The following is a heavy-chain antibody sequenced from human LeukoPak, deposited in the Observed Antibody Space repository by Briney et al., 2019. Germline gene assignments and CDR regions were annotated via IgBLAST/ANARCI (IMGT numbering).Heavy chain of an antibody. Sequence: SETLSLTCAVSGGSISTYYWSWIRQPPGKGLEWIGYIYYSGSTNYNPSLKSRLTISIDTSENQFSLKLSSVTAADTAVYYCAREYGSPSGRRAFDIWGQGTMVTVSS. CDR3: AREYGSPSGRRAFDI. D-gene: IGHD6-6*01. V-gene: IGHV4-59*08. CDR1: GGSISTYY. CDR2: IYYSGST. J-gene: IGHJ3*02.